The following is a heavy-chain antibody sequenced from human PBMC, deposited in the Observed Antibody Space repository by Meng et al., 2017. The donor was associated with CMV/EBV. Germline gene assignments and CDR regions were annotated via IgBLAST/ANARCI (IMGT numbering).Heavy chain of an antibody. CDR1: GGSFSGYY. CDR2: INHSGST. D-gene: IGHD3-10*01. J-gene: IGHJ4*02. CDR3: ARESMVRGED. V-gene: IGHV4-34*01. Sequence: VSPHQWGPGLLHPSETLSPPGAVYGGSFSGYYWSWIRQPPGKGLEWIGEINHSGSTNYNPSLKSRVTISVDTSKNQFSLKLSSVTAADTAVYYCARESMVRGEDWGQGTLVTVSS.